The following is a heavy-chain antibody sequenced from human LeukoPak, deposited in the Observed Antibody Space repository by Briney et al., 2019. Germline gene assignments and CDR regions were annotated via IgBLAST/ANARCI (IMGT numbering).Heavy chain of an antibody. V-gene: IGHV3-7*01. CDR1: GFTFSDYY. CDR2: IKQDGSDK. J-gene: IGHJ4*02. Sequence: GGSLRLSCAASGFTFSDYYMSWVRQAPGKGLEWVANIKQDGSDKSYVDSVKGRFTISRDNAENSLYLQMNSLRAEDTAVYFCARDREVGATIHDYWGQGTLVTVSS. D-gene: IGHD1-26*01. CDR3: ARDREVGATIHDY.